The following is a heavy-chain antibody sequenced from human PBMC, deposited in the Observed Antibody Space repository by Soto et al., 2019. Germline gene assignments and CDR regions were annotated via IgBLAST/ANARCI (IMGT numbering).Heavy chain of an antibody. CDR2: ISGSSKTI. CDR3: ARDSSPDSGTFNFDS. V-gene: IGHV3-48*02. J-gene: IGHJ4*02. D-gene: IGHD1-26*01. Sequence: HPGGSLRLSCAASGVTFSDSSMNWVRQAPGKGLEWVSYISGSSKTIYYADSVKGRFTISRDNAKNSVYLQMNSLRDEDTAGYYCARDSSPDSGTFNFDSWGLGALVTVSS. CDR1: GVTFSDSS.